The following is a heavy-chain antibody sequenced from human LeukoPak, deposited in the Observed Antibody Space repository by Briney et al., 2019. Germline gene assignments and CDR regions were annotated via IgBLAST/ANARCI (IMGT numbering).Heavy chain of an antibody. V-gene: IGHV3-48*03. Sequence: GGSLRLSCVASVFTFCSDEIDAGRRAPGKGLEWVSYIRSTGSIIFYADSVKGRFTISRDNAKNSLYLQMNSLRAEDTALYYCARVNDYGGNADAFDIWGQGTMVTVSS. D-gene: IGHD4-23*01. CDR2: IRSTGSII. CDR1: VFTFCSDE. J-gene: IGHJ3*02. CDR3: ARVNDYGGNADAFDI.